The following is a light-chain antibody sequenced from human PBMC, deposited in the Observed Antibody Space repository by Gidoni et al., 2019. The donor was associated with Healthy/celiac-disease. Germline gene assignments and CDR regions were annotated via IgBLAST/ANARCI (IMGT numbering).Light chain of an antibody. CDR1: SSDVGGYNY. CDR2: EVS. CDR3: SSYTSSSTLDV. V-gene: IGLV2-14*01. Sequence: QSALTKPPSVSGSPGQSVTIACTGTSSDVGGYNYVSWYQQHPGKAPKLMIYEVSNRPSGAPDRFSGSKSGNTASLTISGLSAEDEADYYCSSYTSSSTLDVFGTGTKVTVL. J-gene: IGLJ1*01.